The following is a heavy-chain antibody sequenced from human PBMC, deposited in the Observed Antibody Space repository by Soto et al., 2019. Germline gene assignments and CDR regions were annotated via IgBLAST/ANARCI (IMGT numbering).Heavy chain of an antibody. V-gene: IGHV1-18*01. CDR2: ISAYNGDT. CDR1: GYSFTSYG. J-gene: IGHJ5*02. CDR3: ARVVVVATNWFDP. Sequence: ASVKVSCKASGYSFTSYGITWVRQAPGQGLEWMGWISAYNGDTNYAQNLHGRVTMTTDTSTSTVYMELRTLTSDDTAVYYCARVVVVATNWFDPWGQGTLVTVSS. D-gene: IGHD2-15*01.